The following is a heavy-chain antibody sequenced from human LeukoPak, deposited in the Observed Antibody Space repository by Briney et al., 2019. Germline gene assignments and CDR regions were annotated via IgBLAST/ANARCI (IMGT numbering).Heavy chain of an antibody. V-gene: IGHV3-48*01. J-gene: IGHJ4*02. CDR1: GFTFSSYS. Sequence: GGSLRLSCAASGFTFSSYSMMWVRQAPGKGLEWVSYISSSSTTIHYADSVKGRFTISRDNAKNSVYLQMNSLRAEDTAVYYCARDYGGSSPFDYWGQGTLVTVSS. CDR2: ISSSSTTI. D-gene: IGHD4-23*01. CDR3: ARDYGGSSPFDY.